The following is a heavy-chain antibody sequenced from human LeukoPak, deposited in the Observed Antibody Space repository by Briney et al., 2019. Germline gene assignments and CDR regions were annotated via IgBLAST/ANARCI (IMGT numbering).Heavy chain of an antibody. V-gene: IGHV3-30*02. D-gene: IGHD3-22*01. CDR1: GFTFSSYG. CDR3: AKDFYDSSGYDY. J-gene: IGHJ4*02. Sequence: QPGGSLRLSCAASGFTFSSYGMHWVRQAPGKGLEWVAFIRYDGSNKYYADSVKGRFTISRDNSKNTLYLQMNSLRAEDTAVYYCAKDFYDSSGYDYWGQGTLVTVSS. CDR2: IRYDGSNK.